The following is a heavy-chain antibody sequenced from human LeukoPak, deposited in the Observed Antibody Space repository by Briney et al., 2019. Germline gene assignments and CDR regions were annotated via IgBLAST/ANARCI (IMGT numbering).Heavy chain of an antibody. D-gene: IGHD1-26*01. Sequence: ASVKVSCKASGYTFTGYYMHWVRQAPGQGLEWMGWINPNNGGSNYAQKFQGRVTMTRDTSISTAYMELSRLRSDDTAVYYCARDTTTKRDAKCYLEYWGQGTLVTVSS. J-gene: IGHJ4*02. V-gene: IGHV1-2*02. CDR3: ARDTTTKRDAKCYLEY. CDR1: GYTFTGYY. CDR2: INPNNGGS.